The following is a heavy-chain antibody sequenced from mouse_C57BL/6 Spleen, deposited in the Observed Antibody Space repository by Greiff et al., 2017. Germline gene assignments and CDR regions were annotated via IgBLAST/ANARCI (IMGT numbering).Heavy chain of an antibody. V-gene: IGHV5-4*01. CDR1: GFTFSSYA. J-gene: IGHJ3*01. Sequence: EVKLQESGGGLVKPGGSLKLSCAASGFTFSSYAMSWVRQTPEKRLAWVATISDGGSYTYYPDNVKGRFTISRDNAKNNLYLQMSHLKSEDTAMYYCAREVYDYGGNWFAYWGQGTLVTVSA. CDR3: AREVYDYGGNWFAY. CDR2: ISDGGSYT. D-gene: IGHD2-4*01.